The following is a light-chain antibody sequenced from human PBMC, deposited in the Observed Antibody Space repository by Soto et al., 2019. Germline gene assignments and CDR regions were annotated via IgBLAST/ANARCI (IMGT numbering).Light chain of an antibody. CDR3: QQSYSSPPT. V-gene: IGKV1-39*01. CDR1: QRMSNH. J-gene: IGKJ1*01. Sequence: DIQMTQSPSSLSASVEYRVIITCRASQRMSNHLNWYQQKPGKAPKLLSVVASSLQSGVPSRVSGSRSGPDFTLTISSLQPEDFATYYCQQSYSSPPTFGQGTNVDIK. CDR2: VAS.